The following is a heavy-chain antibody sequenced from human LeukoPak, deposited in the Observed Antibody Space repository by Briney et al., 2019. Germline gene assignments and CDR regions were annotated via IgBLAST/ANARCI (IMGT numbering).Heavy chain of an antibody. CDR3: AKATGDSSGWYGLGYYFDY. J-gene: IGHJ4*02. Sequence: GGSLRLSCAASGFTFSSYAMSWVRQAPGKGLEWVSAISGSGGSTYYADSVKGRFTISRDNSKNTLYLQMNSLRAEDTAVYYCAKATGDSSGWYGLGYYFDYWDQGTLVTVSS. CDR2: ISGSGGST. CDR1: GFTFSSYA. D-gene: IGHD6-19*01. V-gene: IGHV3-23*01.